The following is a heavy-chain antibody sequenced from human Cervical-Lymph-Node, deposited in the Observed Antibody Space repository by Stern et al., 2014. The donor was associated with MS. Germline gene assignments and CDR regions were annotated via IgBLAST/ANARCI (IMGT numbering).Heavy chain of an antibody. CDR3: AKDPRIYDSSGYLDA. CDR1: GFTFSLYD. Sequence: VQLVESGGGVVQPGRSLRLSCAASGFTFSLYDMPWVRQAPGKGLAWVAVISYDGDNKFYTDSGKGRFTISRDSSKSTLYLQLNSLRPEDTAIYYCAKDPRIYDSSGYLDAWGQGTLVTVSS. J-gene: IGHJ5*02. CDR2: ISYDGDNK. V-gene: IGHV3-30*18. D-gene: IGHD3-22*01.